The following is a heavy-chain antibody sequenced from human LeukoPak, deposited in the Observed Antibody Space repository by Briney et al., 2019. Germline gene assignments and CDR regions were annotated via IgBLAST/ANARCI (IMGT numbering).Heavy chain of an antibody. J-gene: IGHJ4*02. CDR3: ARVRNSGFRYVDS. CDR1: GYTFTSYG. CDR2: ISAYNGNT. Sequence: GASEKVSCKASGYTFTSYGVSWVRQAPGQELEWMGWISAYNGNTNYAQKLQGRVTMTTDTSTSTAYMDLRSLRFDDTAVYYCARVRNSGFRYVDSWGQGTLVTVSS. D-gene: IGHD5-12*01. V-gene: IGHV1-18*01.